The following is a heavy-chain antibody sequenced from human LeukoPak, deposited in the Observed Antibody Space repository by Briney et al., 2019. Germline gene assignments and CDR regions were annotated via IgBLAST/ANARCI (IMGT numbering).Heavy chain of an antibody. D-gene: IGHD1-26*01. J-gene: IGHJ3*02. V-gene: IGHV4-34*01. CDR3: ARRGWVVGATEAFDI. CDR2: INHSGST. CDR1: GGSFSGYY. Sequence: SETLSLTCAVYGGSFSGYYWSWIRQPPGKGLEWIGEINHSGSTNYDPSLKSRVTISVDTSKNQFSLKLSSVTAADTAVYYCARRGWVVGATEAFDIWGQGTMVTVSS.